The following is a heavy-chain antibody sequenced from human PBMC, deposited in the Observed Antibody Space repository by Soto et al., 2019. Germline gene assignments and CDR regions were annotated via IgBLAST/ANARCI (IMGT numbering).Heavy chain of an antibody. Sequence: GGSLSLSCAASGFTFSSYSMNWVRPAPGKGLEWVSSISSSSSYIYYADSVKGRFTISRDNSKNTLYLQMNSLRAEDTAVYYCAKENWGLEVTDDYWGQGTLVTVSS. CDR1: GFTFSSYS. J-gene: IGHJ4*02. CDR2: ISSSSSYI. CDR3: AKENWGLEVTDDY. D-gene: IGHD7-27*01. V-gene: IGHV3-21*04.